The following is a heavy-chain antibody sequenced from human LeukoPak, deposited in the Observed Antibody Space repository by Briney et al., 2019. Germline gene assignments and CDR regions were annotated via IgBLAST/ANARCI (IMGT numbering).Heavy chain of an antibody. CDR3: ARAAYDILTGYYTPSYYFDY. CDR2: ISAYNGNT. Sequence: ASVKVSCKDSGYTFTSYGIRWVRQAPRQRLEWIGWISAYNGNTNYAQKLQGRVTITTDTATSTAYMELRSLRSDDTAVYYCARAAYDILTGYYTPSYYFDYWGQGTLVTVSS. V-gene: IGHV1-18*01. CDR1: GYTFTSYG. J-gene: IGHJ4*02. D-gene: IGHD3-9*01.